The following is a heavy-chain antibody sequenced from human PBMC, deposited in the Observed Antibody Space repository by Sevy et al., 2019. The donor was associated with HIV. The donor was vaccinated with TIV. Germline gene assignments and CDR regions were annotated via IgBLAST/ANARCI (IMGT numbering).Heavy chain of an antibody. D-gene: IGHD1-7*01. CDR2: IKQDEGQK. Sequence: GGSLRLSCAASEFTFSKYWMGWVRQAPGKGLEWVANIKQDEGQKYYVDSVKGRFTITRNNAKNSLYLQMNSLRAEDTAVYFCPRDDGNYYFHYWGQGTLVTVSS. J-gene: IGHJ4*02. CDR3: PRDDGNYYFHY. CDR1: EFTFSKYW. V-gene: IGHV3-7*01.